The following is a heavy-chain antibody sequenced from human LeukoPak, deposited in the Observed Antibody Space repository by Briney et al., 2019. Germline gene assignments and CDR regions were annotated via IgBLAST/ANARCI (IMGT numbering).Heavy chain of an antibody. CDR1: GYTFTDYN. D-gene: IGHD6-6*01. J-gene: IGHJ4*02. Sequence: ASVKVSCKTSGYTFTDYNMHWVRQGPGQGLEWMGWIHPSTGGTNYAQKFQGRVTMTRDTSISTAYMELSRLTSDDTAVYYCARDFDASSSNDYWGQGTLVTVSS. CDR3: ARDFDASSSNDY. CDR2: IHPSTGGT. V-gene: IGHV1-2*02.